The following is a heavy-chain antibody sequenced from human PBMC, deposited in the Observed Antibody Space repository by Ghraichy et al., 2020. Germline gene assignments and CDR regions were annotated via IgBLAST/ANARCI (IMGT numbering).Heavy chain of an antibody. V-gene: IGHV4-34*01. CDR2: INHSGST. D-gene: IGHD1-26*01. CDR1: GGSFSGYY. CDR3: ARGPSGSYRSYNWFDP. J-gene: IGHJ5*02. Sequence: SETLSLTCALYGGSFSGYYWSWIRQPPGKGLEWIGEINHSGSTNYNPSLKSRVTISVDTSKNRFSLKLSSVTAADTAVYYCARGPSGSYRSYNWFDPWGQGTLVTVSS.